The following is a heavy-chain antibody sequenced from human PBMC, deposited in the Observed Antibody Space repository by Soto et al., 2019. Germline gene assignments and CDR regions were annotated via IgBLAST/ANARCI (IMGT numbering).Heavy chain of an antibody. Sequence: PGGSLRLSCEGSGFRFSDHSMNWVRQAPGKGLQWISYISSNGDITYYADSVKGRFTVSRDNANNALFLQMNSLRDDDTGTYYCARLPKGSLVTAWGQGARVTVSS. J-gene: IGHJ4*02. CDR3: ARLPKGSLVTA. D-gene: IGHD2-21*02. V-gene: IGHV3-48*02. CDR2: ISSNGDIT. CDR1: GFRFSDHS.